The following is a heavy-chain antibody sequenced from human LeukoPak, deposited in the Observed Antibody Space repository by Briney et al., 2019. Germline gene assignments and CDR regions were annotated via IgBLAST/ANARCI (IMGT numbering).Heavy chain of an antibody. D-gene: IGHD4-17*01. CDR2: IYSGGST. V-gene: IGHV3-53*01. J-gene: IGHJ4*02. CDR1: GFTVSSNY. CDR3: AKVGYGDYNYFDY. Sequence: GGSLRLSCAASGFTVSSNYTSWVRQAPGKGLEWVSVIYSGGSTYYADSVKGRFTISRDNSKNTLYLQMNSLRAEDTAVYYCAKVGYGDYNYFDYWGQGTLVTVSS.